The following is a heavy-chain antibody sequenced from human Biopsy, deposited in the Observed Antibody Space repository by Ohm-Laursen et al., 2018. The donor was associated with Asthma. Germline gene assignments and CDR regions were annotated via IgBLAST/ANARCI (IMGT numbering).Heavy chain of an antibody. J-gene: IGHJ4*02. D-gene: IGHD6-6*01. V-gene: IGHV1-3*01. CDR3: ARERIAARQRRYYFDY. Sequence: GASVKVSCKASGYTFTSNAIHWMRQAPGQSLEWMAWLNPVNGNTKYSQQFQGRVTFTADESTSTAYMELSSLRSEDTAVYYCARERIAARQRRYYFDYWGQGTLVTASS. CDR2: LNPVNGNT. CDR1: GYTFTSNA.